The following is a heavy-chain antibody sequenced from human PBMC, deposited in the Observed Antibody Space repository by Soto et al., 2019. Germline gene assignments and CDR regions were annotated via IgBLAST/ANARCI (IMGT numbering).Heavy chain of an antibody. CDR3: ARSVGEVVGVIIECPNSLAP. CDR2: INPNGGST. J-gene: IGHJ5*02. V-gene: IGHV1-46*01. Sequence: ASVKVSCKAPAYTFTSYYIHWVRQSPGHGLEWMGIINPNGGSTRFAQTFQGRITMTTDTSTSTVYMELRSLRSDDTAVYYCARSVGEVVGVIIECPNSLAPWGQGSLVTVSS. D-gene: IGHD3-10*01. CDR1: AYTFTSYY.